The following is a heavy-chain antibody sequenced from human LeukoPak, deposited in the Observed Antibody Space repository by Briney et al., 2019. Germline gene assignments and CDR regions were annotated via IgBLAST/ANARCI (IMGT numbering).Heavy chain of an antibody. CDR3: ARDLEYSSSSRFDY. D-gene: IGHD6-6*01. CDR2: TYYRPRWYN. Sequence: SQTLSLTCAISGDSVSSNSAAWNWIRQSPSRGLEWLGRTYYRPRWYNDYAVSVKSRITINPDTSKNQFSLQLNSVTPEDTAVYYCARDLEYSSSSRFDYWGQGTLVTVSS. J-gene: IGHJ4*02. CDR1: GDSVSSNSAA. V-gene: IGHV6-1*01.